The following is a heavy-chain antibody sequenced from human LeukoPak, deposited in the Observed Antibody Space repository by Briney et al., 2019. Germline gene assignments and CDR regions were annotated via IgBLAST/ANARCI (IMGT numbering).Heavy chain of an antibody. D-gene: IGHD3-10*01. Sequence: GESLRISCKGSGYSFTSYWSSWVRQMPGKGLEWLGRIDPSDSYTNYSPSFQGHVTISADKSISTAYLQWSSLKASDTAMYYCARLPFGEFTDVDYWGQGTLVAVSS. CDR2: IDPSDSYT. J-gene: IGHJ4*02. CDR1: GYSFTSYW. V-gene: IGHV5-10-1*01. CDR3: ARLPFGEFTDVDY.